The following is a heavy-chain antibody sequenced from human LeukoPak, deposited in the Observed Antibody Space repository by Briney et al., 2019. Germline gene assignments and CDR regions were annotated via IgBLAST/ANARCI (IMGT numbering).Heavy chain of an antibody. D-gene: IGHD2-2*01. V-gene: IGHV3-30*02. CDR2: IRYDGSNK. CDR3: AKPAGMVPAANYFDY. J-gene: IGHJ4*02. CDR1: GFTFSSYG. Sequence: PGGSLRLSCAASGFTFSSYGMHWVRQAPGKGLEWVAFIRYDGSNKYYADSVKGRFTISRDNSKNTLYLQMNSLRAEDTAVYYCAKPAGMVPAANYFDYWGQGTLVTVSS.